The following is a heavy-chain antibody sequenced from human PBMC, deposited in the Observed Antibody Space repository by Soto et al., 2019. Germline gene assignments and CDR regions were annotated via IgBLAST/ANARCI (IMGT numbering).Heavy chain of an antibody. D-gene: IGHD3-22*01. Sequence: ASVKVSCKASGYTFNSYGISWVRQAPGEGLEWMGWISAYNGNTNYAQKLQGRVTMTTDTSTSTAYMERRGLRSDDTAVYYCAREVYYYDSSGYKSDAFDIWGQGTMVTVSS. CDR1: GYTFNSYG. V-gene: IGHV1-18*04. J-gene: IGHJ3*02. CDR3: AREVYYYDSSGYKSDAFDI. CDR2: ISAYNGNT.